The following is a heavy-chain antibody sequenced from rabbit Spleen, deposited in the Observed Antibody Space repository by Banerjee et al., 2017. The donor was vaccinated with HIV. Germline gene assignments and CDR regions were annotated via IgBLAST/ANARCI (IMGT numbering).Heavy chain of an antibody. V-gene: IGHV1S40*01. Sequence: QSLEESGGGLVQPEGSLTLTCTASGFSFRSYYYMCWVRQAPGKGLEWIGCIYTGSGTTYYASWAKGRFTITKTSSTTVTLQMTSLTAADTATYFCARDFVGGGAYGYELWGPGTLVTVS. D-gene: IGHD6-1*01. CDR3: ARDFVGGGAYGYEL. CDR2: IYTGSGTT. J-gene: IGHJ6*01. CDR1: GFSFRSYYY.